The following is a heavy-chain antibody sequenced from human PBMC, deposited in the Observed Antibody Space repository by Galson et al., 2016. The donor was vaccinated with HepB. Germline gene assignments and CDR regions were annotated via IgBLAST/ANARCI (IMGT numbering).Heavy chain of an antibody. CDR1: GGSINSGTYY. D-gene: IGHD3-10*01. V-gene: IGHV4-31*03. J-gene: IGHJ5*02. CDR2: IYYSGST. CDR3: AREYIFLTTSGTYSGWFDP. Sequence: TLSLTCTVSGGSINSGTYYWSWIRQHPGKGLEWIGYIYYSGSTYYNPSLKSRLTISVDTSKNQFSLNLSSVTAADTAMYYCAREYIFLTTSGTYSGWFDPWGQGTLVTVSS.